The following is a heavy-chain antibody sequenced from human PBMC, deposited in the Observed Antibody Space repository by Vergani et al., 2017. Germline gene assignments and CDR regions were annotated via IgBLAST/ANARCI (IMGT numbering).Heavy chain of an antibody. Sequence: QVHLVESGGGVVQPGRSLRLYCVVSGFTSSYYGMHWVRQAPGKGLEWVAVISYDGTQKYYADSVKGRFTISRDNSKSTLYLQMNSLRTEYTGVYYCATKSCGTPGCQIGYFREWGQGTLVTVSS. CDR1: GFTSSYYG. V-gene: IGHV3-30*03. CDR2: ISYDGTQK. D-gene: IGHD1-1*01. J-gene: IGHJ1*01. CDR3: ATKSCGTPGCQIGYFRE.